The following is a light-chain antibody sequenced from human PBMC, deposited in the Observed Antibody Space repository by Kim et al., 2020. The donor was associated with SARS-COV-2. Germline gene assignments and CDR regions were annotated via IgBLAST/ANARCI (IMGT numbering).Light chain of an antibody. CDR2: DNN. J-gene: IGLJ3*02. V-gene: IGLV1-51*01. Sequence: PGQKVTISCSGSSSNIGNNYVSWYQQLPGTAPKLLIYDNNKRPSGIPDRFSGSKSSTSATLGITGLQTGDEADYYCGTWDSSLSAVFGGGTQLTVL. CDR3: GTWDSSLSAV. CDR1: SSNIGNNY.